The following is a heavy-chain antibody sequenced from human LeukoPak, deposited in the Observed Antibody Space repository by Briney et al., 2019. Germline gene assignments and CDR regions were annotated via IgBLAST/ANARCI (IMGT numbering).Heavy chain of an antibody. V-gene: IGHV3-48*01. CDR3: ARALGYSYGYAVDY. Sequence: PGGSLRLSCAASGFIFSNYNMNWVRQTPGKGREWLSYISSSSGTIYYADSVKGRFTISGDNAKNSLYLQMNSLRAEDTAVYYCARALGYSYGYAVDYWGQGTLVTVSS. D-gene: IGHD5-18*01. CDR1: GFIFSNYN. CDR2: ISSSSGTI. J-gene: IGHJ4*02.